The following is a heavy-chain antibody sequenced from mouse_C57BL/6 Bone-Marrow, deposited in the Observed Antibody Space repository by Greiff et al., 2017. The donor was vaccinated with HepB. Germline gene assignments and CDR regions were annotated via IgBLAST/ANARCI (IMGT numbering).Heavy chain of an antibody. D-gene: IGHD2-3*01. CDR1: GYTFTDYE. J-gene: IGHJ3*01. CDR3: TRSDDGYYRYWFAY. V-gene: IGHV1-15*01. CDR2: IDPETGGT. Sequence: QVQLKQSGAELVRPGASVTLSCKASGYTFTDYEMHWVKQTPVHGLEWNGAIDPETGGTAYNQKFKGKAILTADKSSSTAYMELRSLTSEDSAVYYCTRSDDGYYRYWFAYWGQGTLVTVSA.